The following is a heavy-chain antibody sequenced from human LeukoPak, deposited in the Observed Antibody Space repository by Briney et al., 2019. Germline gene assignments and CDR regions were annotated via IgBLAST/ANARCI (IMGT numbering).Heavy chain of an antibody. V-gene: IGHV3-23*01. J-gene: IGHJ4*02. CDR1: GFTFSSYA. CDR3: ARDILWFGELYK. D-gene: IGHD3-10*01. Sequence: GGSLRLSCAASGFTFSSYAMSWVRQAPGKGLEWVSAISGSGGSTYYADSVKGRFTISRDNSKNTLYLQMNSLRAEDTAVYYCARDILWFGELYKWGQGTLVTVSS. CDR2: ISGSGGST.